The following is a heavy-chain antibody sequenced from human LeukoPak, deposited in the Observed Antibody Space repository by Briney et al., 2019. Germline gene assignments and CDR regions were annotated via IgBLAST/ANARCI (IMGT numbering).Heavy chain of an antibody. CDR3: ARVRCSGASCYFDS. D-gene: IGHD2-15*01. CDR1: GFTFSSYW. V-gene: IGHV3-7*01. CDR2: IKQAGSEK. J-gene: IGHJ4*02. Sequence: GGSLRLSCAASGFTFSSYWMSWVRQAPGKGLEWVANIKQAGSEKYYVDSVKDRFTISRDNAKNSLYLQMNSLRAEDTAVYYCARVRCSGASCYFDSWGQGTVVTVSS.